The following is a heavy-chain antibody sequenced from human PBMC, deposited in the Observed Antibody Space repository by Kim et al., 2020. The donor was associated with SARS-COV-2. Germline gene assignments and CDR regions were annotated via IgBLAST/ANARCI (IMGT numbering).Heavy chain of an antibody. CDR2: IYYSGST. V-gene: IGHV4-39*07. D-gene: IGHD6-13*01. CDR1: GGSISSSSYY. J-gene: IGHJ6*02. CDR3: ARDGRQDSSSWSYGMDV. Sequence: SETLSLTCTVSGGSISSSSYYWGWIRQPPGKGLEWIGSIYYSGSTYYNPSLKSRVTISVDTSKNQFSLKLSSVTAADTAVYYCARDGRQDSSSWSYGMDVWGQGTTVTVSS.